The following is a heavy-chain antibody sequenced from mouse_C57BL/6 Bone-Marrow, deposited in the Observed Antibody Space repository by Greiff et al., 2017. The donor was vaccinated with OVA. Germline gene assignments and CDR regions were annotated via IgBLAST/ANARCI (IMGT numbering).Heavy chain of an antibody. Sequence: QVQLQQPGAELVRPGTSVKLSCKASGYTFTSYWMHWVKQRPGQGLEWIGVIDPSDSYTNYNQKFKGKATLTVDTSSSTAYMQLSSLTSEDSAVYYGARGGRIYYDYDVGFAYWGQGTLVTVSA. CDR2: IDPSDSYT. D-gene: IGHD2-4*01. CDR1: GYTFTSYW. V-gene: IGHV1-59*01. J-gene: IGHJ3*01. CDR3: ARGGRIYYDYDVGFAY.